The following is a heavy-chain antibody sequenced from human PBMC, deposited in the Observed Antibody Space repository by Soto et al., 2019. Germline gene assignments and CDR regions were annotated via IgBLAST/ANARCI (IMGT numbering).Heavy chain of an antibody. V-gene: IGHV3-30*02. CDR3: ERDMDSNYEGMDV. CDR1: GFTFRNSG. D-gene: IGHD4-4*01. Sequence: GGSLRLSCEASGFTFRNSGMEWIRQAPGKGLEWVARIWYDGSSQYYADSVKGRFTISRDNSKNTLYMEMNSVRVEDTAVYYCERDMDSNYEGMDVWGQGTTVTVSS. CDR2: IWYDGSSQ. J-gene: IGHJ6*02.